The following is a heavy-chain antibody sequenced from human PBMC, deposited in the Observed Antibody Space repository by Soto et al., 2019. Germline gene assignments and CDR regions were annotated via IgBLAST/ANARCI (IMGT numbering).Heavy chain of an antibody. V-gene: IGHV3-23*01. Sequence: ESGGGLVQPGGSLRLSCAASGFTFSSYAMSWVRQAPGKGLEWVSSISNSGGSTYYADSVKGRFTISRDNSKNMLHLQMNTLGAEDTAVYFCAKVGIEQFVRVYFDYWGQGIVVTVSS. J-gene: IGHJ4*02. D-gene: IGHD6-6*01. CDR3: AKVGIEQFVRVYFDY. CDR2: ISNSGGST. CDR1: GFTFSSYA.